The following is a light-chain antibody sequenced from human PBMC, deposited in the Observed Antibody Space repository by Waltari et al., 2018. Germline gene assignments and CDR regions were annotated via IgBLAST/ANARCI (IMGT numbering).Light chain of an antibody. Sequence: SYELTQPPPVSGAPGQTARITCDGDKIGSKNVHWYQHTPGQAPVLVVYDDGDRPSGIPGRFSGSNSGNTAALTISRVDAGDEAEYYCQVWDSGSDHYVFGTVTKVTVL. CDR1: KIGSKN. V-gene: IGLV3-21*02. CDR3: QVWDSGSDHYV. CDR2: DDG. J-gene: IGLJ1*01.